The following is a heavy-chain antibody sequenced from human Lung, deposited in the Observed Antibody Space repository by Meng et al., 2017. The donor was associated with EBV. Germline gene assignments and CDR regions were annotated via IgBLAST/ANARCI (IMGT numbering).Heavy chain of an antibody. J-gene: IGHJ4*02. D-gene: IGHD5-18*01. CDR1: GYTFTNYG. CDR3: ARVPGMGDFDY. Sequence: VPLVQSGAEGKKPGASVKVSCKTSGYTFTNYGISWVRQAPGQGLEWMGWISTFHGNTNYAQKLQGRVTMTTDTSTSTAYMELRSLRSDDTAVYYCARVPGMGDFDYWGQGSLVTVSS. V-gene: IGHV1-18*01. CDR2: ISTFHGNT.